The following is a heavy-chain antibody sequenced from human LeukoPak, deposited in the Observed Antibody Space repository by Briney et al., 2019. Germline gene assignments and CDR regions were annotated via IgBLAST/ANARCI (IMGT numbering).Heavy chain of an antibody. D-gene: IGHD5-12*01. CDR1: GFTVSGSY. V-gene: IGHV3-53*01. J-gene: IGHJ4*02. CDR3: ARGRGFSGYDGFDS. CDR2: LYTSGGT. Sequence: GGSLRLSCAASGFTVSGSYMTWVRQAPGKGLEWVSVLYTSGGTYYADSVKGRFTISRDNSENMLYLQMNSLRAEDTAIYFCARGRGFSGYDGFDSWGQGTLVTVSS.